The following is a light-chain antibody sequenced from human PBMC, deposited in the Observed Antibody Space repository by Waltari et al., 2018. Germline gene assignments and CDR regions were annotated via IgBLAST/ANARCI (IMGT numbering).Light chain of an antibody. CDR3: DSYAGSSSRV. Sequence: QSALTQPRSVSGSPGQSVTISCTGTISDVGGHNYVTWYQQHPGKAPKLMIYDVNKRPVGVPVRFPGSNTDNTASLTNAGLQSEDEADYDCDSYAGSSSRVYGTGTEIIVL. J-gene: IGLJ1*01. CDR2: DVN. CDR1: ISDVGGHNY. V-gene: IGLV2-11*01.